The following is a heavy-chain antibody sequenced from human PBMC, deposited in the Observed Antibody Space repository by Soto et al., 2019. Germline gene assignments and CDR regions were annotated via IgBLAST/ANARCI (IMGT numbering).Heavy chain of an antibody. D-gene: IGHD6-13*01. CDR3: VRRHVSATGIDWIDP. V-gene: IGHV1-3*01. J-gene: IGHJ5*02. CDR1: GYTFTSYG. CDR2: INAANGDT. Sequence: ASVKVSCKASGYTFTSYGIHWVRQAPGQRLEWMGWINAANGDTKYSPKFQGRVTITRDTSASTAYMELSSLRSEDTAVYYCVRRHVSATGIDWIDPWGQGTLVTVSS.